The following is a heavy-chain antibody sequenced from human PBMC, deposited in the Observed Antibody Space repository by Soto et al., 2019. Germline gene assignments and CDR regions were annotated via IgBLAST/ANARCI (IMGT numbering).Heavy chain of an antibody. CDR1: GVIISRGTYY. D-gene: IGHD5-18*01. J-gene: IGHJ4*02. CDR3: ARERAGYSYGLSRPRTLNY. Sequence: SETLSLTCNVSGVIISRGTYYWSWIRQPPGKGLEWIGYIYYSGSTNYNPSLKSRVTISVDTSKNQFSLKLCSVTAADTAVYYCARERAGYSYGLSRPRTLNYWGQGTLVTVSS. V-gene: IGHV4-61*01. CDR2: IYYSGST.